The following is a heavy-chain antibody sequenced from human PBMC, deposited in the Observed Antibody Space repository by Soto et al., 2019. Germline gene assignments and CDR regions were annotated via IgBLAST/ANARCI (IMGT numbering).Heavy chain of an antibody. V-gene: IGHV1-46*01. CDR3: AGGDGYNFGYYGMDG. CDR1: GYTFTSYY. CDR2: INPSGGST. J-gene: IGHJ6*02. Sequence: XXVKVSCKASGYTFTSYYMHRVRQAPGQGLEWMGIINPSGGSTSYAQKFQGRVTMTRDTSTSTVYMELSSLRSEDTAVYYCAGGDGYNFGYYGMDGWGQGTTVTVSS. D-gene: IGHD5-12*01.